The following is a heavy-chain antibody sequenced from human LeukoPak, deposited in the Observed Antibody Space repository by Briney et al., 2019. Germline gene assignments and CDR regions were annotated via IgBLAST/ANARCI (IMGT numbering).Heavy chain of an antibody. D-gene: IGHD1-26*01. Sequence: PSETLSLTCTVSGGSISSSNYYWGWIRQPPGKRLEWIGTIYYSGNTYYNPSLKSRLTILVDTSKNQFSLKLTSVTAADTAVYYCARDKVGATNWLDPWGQGTLVTVSS. J-gene: IGHJ5*02. CDR1: GGSISSSNYY. CDR3: ARDKVGATNWLDP. V-gene: IGHV4-39*07. CDR2: IYYSGNT.